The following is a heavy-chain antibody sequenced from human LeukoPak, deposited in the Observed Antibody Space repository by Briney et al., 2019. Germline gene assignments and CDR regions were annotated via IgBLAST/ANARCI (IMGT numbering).Heavy chain of an antibody. CDR1: GFTFGDYA. V-gene: IGHV4-34*01. J-gene: IGHJ6*03. Sequence: GSLRLSCTASGFTFGDYAMSWVRQPPGKGLEWIGEINHSGSTNYNPSLKSRVTISVDTSKNQFSLKLSSVTAADTAVYYCARGVGYSSSWDYYYYYMDVWGKGTTVTVSS. CDR3: ARGVGYSSSWDYYYYYMDV. CDR2: INHSGST. D-gene: IGHD6-13*01.